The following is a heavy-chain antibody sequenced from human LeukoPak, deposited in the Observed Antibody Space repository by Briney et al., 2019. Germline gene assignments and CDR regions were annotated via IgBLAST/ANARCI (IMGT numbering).Heavy chain of an antibody. CDR3: ATILRYFDWLPTLDY. D-gene: IGHD3-9*01. J-gene: IGHJ4*02. Sequence: GRSLRLSCAASGSTFSTDAMHWVRQAPGKGLEWVSAISGSGGSTYYADSVKGRFTISRDNSKNTLYLQMNSLRAEDTAVYYCATILRYFDWLPTLDYWGQGTLVTVSS. CDR1: GSTFSTDA. V-gene: IGHV3-23*01. CDR2: ISGSGGST.